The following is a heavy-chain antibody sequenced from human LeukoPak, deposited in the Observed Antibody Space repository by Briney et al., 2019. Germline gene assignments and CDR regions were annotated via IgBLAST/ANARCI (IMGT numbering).Heavy chain of an antibody. Sequence: GASVKVSCKASGYTFTSYGITWVRQAPGPGLEWMGWISAYNGNTNYAKKFQGRLTMTTDTSTNTPYMELRSLRPDDTAVYYCARDFFHGHCSGLTCFLLDSWGQGSLVTVSS. J-gene: IGHJ4*02. V-gene: IGHV1-18*01. CDR2: ISAYNGNT. D-gene: IGHD2-15*01. CDR3: ARDFFHGHCSGLTCFLLDS. CDR1: GYTFTSYG.